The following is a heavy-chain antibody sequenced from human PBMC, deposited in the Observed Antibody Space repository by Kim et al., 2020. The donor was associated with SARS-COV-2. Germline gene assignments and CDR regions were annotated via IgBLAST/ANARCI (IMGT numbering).Heavy chain of an antibody. Sequence: GGSLRLSCAASGFTFSSYAMHWVRQAPGKGLEWVAVIWYDGSNKYYADSVKGRFTISRDNSKNTLYLQMNSLRAEDTAVYYCAKRGEGSSWYPDYWGQGTLVTVSS. J-gene: IGHJ4*02. CDR2: IWYDGSNK. V-gene: IGHV3-33*06. CDR1: GFTFSSYA. CDR3: AKRGEGSSWYPDY. D-gene: IGHD6-13*01.